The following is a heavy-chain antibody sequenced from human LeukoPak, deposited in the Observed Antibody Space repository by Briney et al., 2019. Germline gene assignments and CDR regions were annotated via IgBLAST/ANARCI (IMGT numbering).Heavy chain of an antibody. J-gene: IGHJ4*02. CDR2: ISYDGSNK. V-gene: IGHV3-30*18. CDR3: AKGYGFDSSGSEHYFEN. Sequence: GRSLRLSCAASGFTFSNYGIHWVRQAPGKGLEWVGVISYDGSNKYYAESVKGRFTISRDNSKNTLSLQMNSLRAEDTAVYYCAKGYGFDSSGSEHYFENWGQGILVTVSS. CDR1: GFTFSNYG. D-gene: IGHD3-22*01.